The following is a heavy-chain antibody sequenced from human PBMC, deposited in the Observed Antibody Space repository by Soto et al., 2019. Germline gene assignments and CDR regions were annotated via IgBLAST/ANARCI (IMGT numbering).Heavy chain of an antibody. Sequence: GGSLRLSCAASGFTFSSYAMHWVRQAPGKGLEWVAVISYDGSDKYYADTVKGRFTISRDNSKNTLYLQMNSLRAEDTALYYFVRDGNSGYNWDYYYGMDVWGQGTTVTVSS. V-gene: IGHV3-30*03. CDR1: GFTFSSYA. D-gene: IGHD5-12*01. CDR2: ISYDGSDK. CDR3: VRDGNSGYNWDYYYGMDV. J-gene: IGHJ6*02.